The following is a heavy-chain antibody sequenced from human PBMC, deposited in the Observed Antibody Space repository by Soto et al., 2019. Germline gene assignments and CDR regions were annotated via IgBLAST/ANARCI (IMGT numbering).Heavy chain of an antibody. D-gene: IGHD3-9*01. CDR1: GFTFDDYA. Sequence: ESGGGLVQPGRSLRLSCAASGFTFDDYAMHWVRQAPGKGLEWVSGISWNSGSIGYADSVKGRFTISRDNAKNSLYLQMNSLRAEDTALYYCAKDTNIFRYYYGMDVWGQGTTVTVSS. J-gene: IGHJ6*02. CDR3: AKDTNIFRYYYGMDV. CDR2: ISWNSGSI. V-gene: IGHV3-9*01.